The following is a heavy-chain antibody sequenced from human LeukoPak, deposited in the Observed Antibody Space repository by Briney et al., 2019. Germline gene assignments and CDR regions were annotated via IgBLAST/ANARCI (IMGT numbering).Heavy chain of an antibody. J-gene: IGHJ4*02. CDR3: AKGTLGSCSGVTCYEFDY. Sequence: GGSLRLSCAASGFTFSSYGMHWVRQAPGKGLEWVAFIQYDGSEIYADSVKGRFTISRDNSKSTLYLQMNSLRAEDTALYYCAKGTLGSCSGVTCYEFDYWGQGTLVTVSS. CDR1: GFTFSSYG. CDR2: IQYDGSEI. D-gene: IGHD2-8*02. V-gene: IGHV3-30*02.